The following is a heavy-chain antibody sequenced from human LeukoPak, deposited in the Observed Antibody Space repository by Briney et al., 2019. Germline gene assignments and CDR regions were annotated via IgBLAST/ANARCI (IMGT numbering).Heavy chain of an antibody. D-gene: IGHD3-3*01. CDR3: ARDGAILLEWLFPPSYNWFDP. CDR2: INPSGGST. Sequence: ASVKVSCKASGYTFTSYYMHWVRQAPGQGLEWMGIINPSGGSTSYAQKFQGRVTMTRDTSTSTVYMELSSLRSEDTAMYYCARDGAILLEWLFPPSYNWFDPWGQGTLVTVSS. J-gene: IGHJ5*02. CDR1: GYTFTSYY. V-gene: IGHV1-46*01.